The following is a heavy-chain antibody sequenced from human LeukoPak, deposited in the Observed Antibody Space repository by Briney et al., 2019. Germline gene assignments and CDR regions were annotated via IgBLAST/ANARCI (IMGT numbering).Heavy chain of an antibody. V-gene: IGHV3-30*02. Sequence: GGSLRLSCAASGFTFSSYGMHWVRQAPGKGLEWVAFIRYDGSNKYYADSVKGRFTISRDNAKNSLYLQMNSLRAEDTAVYYCARGELRFLEWLSSYYFDYWGQGTLVTVSS. CDR2: IRYDGSNK. D-gene: IGHD3-3*01. CDR1: GFTFSSYG. J-gene: IGHJ4*02. CDR3: ARGELRFLEWLSSYYFDY.